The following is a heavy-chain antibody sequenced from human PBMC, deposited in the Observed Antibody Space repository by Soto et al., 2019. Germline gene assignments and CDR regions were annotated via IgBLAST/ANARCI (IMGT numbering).Heavy chain of an antibody. Sequence: GSLRLSCAASGFIVSSNYMSWVHQAPEKGLEWVSIIYSGGSTYYVDSVKGRFTISRDNSKNTLYLQMNSLRAEDTALYYCAKGRSYYYYYGVDVWGQGTTVTVSS. J-gene: IGHJ6*02. CDR1: GFIVSSNY. CDR3: AKGRSYYYYYGVDV. V-gene: IGHV3-66*01. CDR2: IYSGGST.